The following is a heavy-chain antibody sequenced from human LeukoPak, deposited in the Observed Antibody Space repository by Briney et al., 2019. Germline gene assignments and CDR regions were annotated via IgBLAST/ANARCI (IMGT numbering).Heavy chain of an antibody. D-gene: IGHD6-13*01. V-gene: IGHV4-31*03. CDR2: IYYSGST. Sequence: SETLSLTCTVSGGSISSGGYYWSWIRQHPGKGLEWIGYIYYSGSTYYNPSLKSRVTISVDTSKNQFSLKLSSVTAADTAVYYCARGFIAAAGRGWFDHWGQGTLVTVSS. CDR3: ARGFIAAAGRGWFDH. J-gene: IGHJ5*02. CDR1: GGSISSGGYY.